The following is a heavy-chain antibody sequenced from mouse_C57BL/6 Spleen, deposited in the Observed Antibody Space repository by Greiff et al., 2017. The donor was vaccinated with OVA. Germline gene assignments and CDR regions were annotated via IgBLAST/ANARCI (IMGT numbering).Heavy chain of an antibody. J-gene: IGHJ2*01. CDR3: ARSLDGYYILDY. CDR2: IYPRSGNT. CDR1: GYTFTSYG. V-gene: IGHV1-81*01. D-gene: IGHD2-3*01. Sequence: VQRVESGAELARPGASVKLSCKASGYTFTSYGISWVKQRTGQGLEWIGEIYPRSGNTYYNEKFKGKATLTADKSSSTAYMELRSLTSEDSAVYFCARSLDGYYILDYWGQGTTLTVSS.